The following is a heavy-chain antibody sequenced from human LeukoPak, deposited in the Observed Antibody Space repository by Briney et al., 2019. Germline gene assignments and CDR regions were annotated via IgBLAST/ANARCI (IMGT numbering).Heavy chain of an antibody. J-gene: IGHJ6*03. D-gene: IGHD6-6*01. V-gene: IGHV3-30*19. Sequence: GGSLRLSCAASGFTFSSYGMHWVRQAPGKGLEWVAVISKDGSNEYYADSVKGRFTISRDNSKNTLYLQMNSLSTEDTAVYHCARANTSSSWVASNYFSYYMDVWGKGTTVTVSS. CDR2: ISKDGSNE. CDR1: GFTFSSYG. CDR3: ARANTSSSWVASNYFSYYMDV.